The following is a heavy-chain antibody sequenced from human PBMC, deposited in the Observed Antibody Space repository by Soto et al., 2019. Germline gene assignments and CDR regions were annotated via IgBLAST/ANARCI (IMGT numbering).Heavy chain of an antibody. V-gene: IGHV4-61*03. Sequence: SETLSLTCTVSGGSVSSGGYYWTWIRQPPGKGLEWIGYIYYSGSTNYNSALESRVIISLDTSNSHFSLRLSSVTAADTAVYYCATPLPRIPRRLDQDLDVWGQGTMVTVSS. J-gene: IGHJ6*02. CDR1: GGSVSSGGYY. D-gene: IGHD2-21*01. CDR3: ATPLPRIPRRLDQDLDV. CDR2: IYYSGST.